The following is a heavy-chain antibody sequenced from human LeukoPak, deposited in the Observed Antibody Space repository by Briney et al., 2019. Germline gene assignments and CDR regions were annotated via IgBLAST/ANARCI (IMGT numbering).Heavy chain of an antibody. D-gene: IGHD3-22*01. CDR3: ARRGYYYDSSGYRY. Sequence: SETLSLTCTVSGGSISSSSYYWGWIRQPPGKGLEWIGSIYYSGSAYYNPSLKSRVTISVDTSKNQFSLKLSSVTGADTAVYYCARRGYYYDSSGYRYWGQGTLVTVSS. CDR2: IYYSGSA. J-gene: IGHJ4*02. V-gene: IGHV4-39*01. CDR1: GGSISSSSYY.